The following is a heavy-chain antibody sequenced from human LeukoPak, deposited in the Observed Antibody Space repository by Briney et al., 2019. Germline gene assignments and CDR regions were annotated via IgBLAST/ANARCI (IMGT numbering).Heavy chain of an antibody. CDR1: GFTFSDYY. D-gene: IGHD2-15*01. Sequence: GRSLRLSRAASGFTFSDYYMSWIRQAPGKGLEWVSYISSSGSTIYYADSVKGRFTISRDNAKNSLYLQMNSLRAEDTAVYYCASTEDTCSFDYWGQGTLVTVSS. CDR3: ASTEDTCSFDY. CDR2: ISSSGSTI. J-gene: IGHJ4*02. V-gene: IGHV3-11*01.